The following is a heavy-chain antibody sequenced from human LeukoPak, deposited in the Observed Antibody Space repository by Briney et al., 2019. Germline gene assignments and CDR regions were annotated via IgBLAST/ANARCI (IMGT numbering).Heavy chain of an antibody. V-gene: IGHV1-69*05. CDR3: ARALSGSYSIFDY. CDR2: IIPIFGTA. J-gene: IGHJ4*02. D-gene: IGHD1-26*01. CDR1: GGTFSSYA. Sequence: SVKVSCKASGGTFSSYAISWVRQAPGQGLEWMGGIIPIFGTANYAQKFQGRVTITTDESMSTACMELSSLRSEDTAVYYCARALSGSYSIFDYWGQGTLVTVSS.